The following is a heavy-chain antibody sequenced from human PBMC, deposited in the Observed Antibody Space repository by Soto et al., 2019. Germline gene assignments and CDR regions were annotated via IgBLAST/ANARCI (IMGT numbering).Heavy chain of an antibody. V-gene: IGHV4-30-4*01. CDR3: ARMSYFYDKWYFDL. J-gene: IGHJ2*01. D-gene: IGHD3-22*01. CDR1: GASINNNDYY. CDR2: VYYSGTT. Sequence: PSETLSLTCTVSGASINNNDYYWSWIRQTPGKGLEWIGYVYYSGTTDYIPSLKSRLSMSIDKSQNQFTLKLNSVTAADTATYYCARMSYFYDKWYFDLWGRGALVTVSS.